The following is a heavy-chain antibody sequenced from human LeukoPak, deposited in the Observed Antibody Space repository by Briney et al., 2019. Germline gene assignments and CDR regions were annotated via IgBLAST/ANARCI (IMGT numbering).Heavy chain of an antibody. J-gene: IGHJ3*02. CDR1: GFTFSSYA. V-gene: IGHV3-23*01. CDR3: AKDHIVVVTAIRAFDI. D-gene: IGHD2-21*02. Sequence: PGGSLTLSCAASGFTFSSYAMRWVRQAPGKGLEWVSAISGSGGSTYYADSVKGRFTISRDNSKNTLYLQMNSLRAEDTAVYYCAKDHIVVVTAIRAFDIWGQGTMVTVPS. CDR2: ISGSGGST.